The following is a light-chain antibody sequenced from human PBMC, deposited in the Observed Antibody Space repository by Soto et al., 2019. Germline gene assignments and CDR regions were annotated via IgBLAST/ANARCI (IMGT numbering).Light chain of an antibody. Sequence: DIQMTQSPSALSTSVGDRVTITCRSSHNIDTWLAWYQQKPGRAPKLLISDASTLESGVPSRFSGSGSGTEFTLTISSLDPEDFGVYFCQQRHNWPITFGQGTRLDIK. CDR3: QQRHNWPIT. J-gene: IGKJ5*01. CDR2: DAS. V-gene: IGKV1-5*01. CDR1: HNIDTW.